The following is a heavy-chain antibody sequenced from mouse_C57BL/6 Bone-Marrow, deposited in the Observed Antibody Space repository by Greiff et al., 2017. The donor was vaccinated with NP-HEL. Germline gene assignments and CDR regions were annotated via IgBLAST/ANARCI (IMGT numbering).Heavy chain of an antibody. D-gene: IGHD4-1*01. CDR3: ARSGLGRGYFDV. Sequence: VQLQQSGAELVRPGTSVKVSCKASGYAFTNYLIEWVKQRPGQGLEWIGVINPGSGGTNYNEKFKGKATLTADKSSSTAYMQLSSLTSEDSAVYFCARSGLGRGYFDVWGTGTTVTVSS. CDR1: GYAFTNYL. J-gene: IGHJ1*03. V-gene: IGHV1-54*01. CDR2: INPGSGGT.